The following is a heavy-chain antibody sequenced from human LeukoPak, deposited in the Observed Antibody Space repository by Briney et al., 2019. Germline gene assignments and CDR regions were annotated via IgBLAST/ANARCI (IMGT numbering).Heavy chain of an antibody. CDR1: GFTSSSYS. Sequence: GGSLRLSCAASGFTSSSYSIHWVRQAPGKGLEWVAVMSYDGGDKYYADSVKGRFTISRDNSKGTLYLQMNSLRADDTAVYYCAKDGSWSCTDWGQGTLVTVSS. D-gene: IGHD2-8*02. V-gene: IGHV3-30*18. J-gene: IGHJ4*02. CDR3: AKDGSWSCTD. CDR2: MSYDGGDK.